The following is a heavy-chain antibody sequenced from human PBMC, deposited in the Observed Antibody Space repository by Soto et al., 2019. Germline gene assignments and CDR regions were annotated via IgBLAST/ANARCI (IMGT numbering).Heavy chain of an antibody. CDR3: ARYRREAVAGYTLDN. J-gene: IGHJ4*02. CDR1: GGSISSNY. D-gene: IGHD6-13*01. V-gene: IGHV4-4*08. CDR2: VYNSGST. Sequence: SETLSLTCTVSGGSISSNYWTWIRQPPGKGLEWIGYVYNSGSTNSNPSLKSRVTISEDTSKSQFSLKVNSMTAADTAVYYCARYRREAVAGYTLDNWGQGILVTVSS.